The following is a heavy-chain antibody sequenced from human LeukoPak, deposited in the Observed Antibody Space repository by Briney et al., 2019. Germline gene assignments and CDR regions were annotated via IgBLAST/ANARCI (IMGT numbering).Heavy chain of an antibody. V-gene: IGHV4-61*02. J-gene: IGHJ4*02. CDR2: IYSSGRT. Sequence: SETLSLTCTVSGDSINSGSYYWSWIRQPAGKGLEWIGRIYSSGRTNYNPSLKSRVTISIDTSKNQFSLRLSSVTAADTAVYYCARGHRGTMVRGVDFDYWGQGTLVTVSS. CDR3: ARGHRGTMVRGVDFDY. D-gene: IGHD3-10*01. CDR1: GDSINSGSYY.